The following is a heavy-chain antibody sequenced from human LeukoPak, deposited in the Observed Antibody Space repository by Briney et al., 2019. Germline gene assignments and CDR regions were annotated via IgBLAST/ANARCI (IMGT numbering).Heavy chain of an antibody. CDR1: GYSISSGYY. CDR3: ARVVPQQLATHSYYSYMAV. V-gene: IGHV4-38-2*02. CDR2: IYHSGST. J-gene: IGHJ6*03. Sequence: SETLSLTCTVSGYSISSGYYWGWIRQPPGKGLEWIGSIYHSGSTYYNPSLKSRVTISVDTSKNQFSLKLSPVTAADTAVYYCARVVPQQLATHSYYSYMAVGGKGTTVTV. D-gene: IGHD6-13*01.